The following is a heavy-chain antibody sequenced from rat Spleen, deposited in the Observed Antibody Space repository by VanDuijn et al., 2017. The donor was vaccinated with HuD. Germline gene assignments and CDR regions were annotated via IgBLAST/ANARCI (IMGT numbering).Heavy chain of an antibody. CDR1: GFTFNNYW. J-gene: IGHJ2*01. V-gene: IGHV5-58*01. D-gene: IGHD1-11*01. CDR2: INTDGGTT. CDR3: AKDRGVEGSFDY. Sequence: EVQLVESGGGLVQPGRSLKLSCVASGFTFNNYWMYWTRQAPGKGLEWVSSINTDGGTTYYPDSVKGRFTISRDNAKNTLYLQMDSLRSEDTATYYCAKDRGVEGSFDYWGQGVMVTVSS.